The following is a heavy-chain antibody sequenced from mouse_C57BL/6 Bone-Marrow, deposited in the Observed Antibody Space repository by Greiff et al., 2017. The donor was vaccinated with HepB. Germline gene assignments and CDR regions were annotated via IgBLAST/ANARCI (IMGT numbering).Heavy chain of an antibody. CDR3: ARPTVVAYYFDY. J-gene: IGHJ2*01. V-gene: IGHV1-64*01. D-gene: IGHD1-1*01. CDR2: IHPNSGST. Sequence: QVHVKQPGAELVKPGASVKLSCKASGYTFTSYWMHWVKQRPGQGLEWIGMIHPNSGSTNYNEKFKSKATLTVDKSSSTAYMQLSSLTSEDSAVYYCARPTVVAYYFDYWGQGTTLTVSS. CDR1: GYTFTSYW.